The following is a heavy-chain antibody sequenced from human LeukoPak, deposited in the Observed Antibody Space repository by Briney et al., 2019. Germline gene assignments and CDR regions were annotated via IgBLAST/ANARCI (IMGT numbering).Heavy chain of an antibody. D-gene: IGHD6-13*01. J-gene: IGHJ4*02. CDR2: IFYSGTT. CDR1: GDSISSSNYY. CDR3: ARRIAAAGKRGFDY. V-gene: IGHV4-39*07. Sequence: SETLSLTCTVSGDSISSSNYYWAWIRQPPGKGLEWIGSIFYSGTTYYSSSLKSRVTMSVDTSKSQFSLKLSSVTAADTALYYCARRIAAAGKRGFDYWGQGTLVTVSS.